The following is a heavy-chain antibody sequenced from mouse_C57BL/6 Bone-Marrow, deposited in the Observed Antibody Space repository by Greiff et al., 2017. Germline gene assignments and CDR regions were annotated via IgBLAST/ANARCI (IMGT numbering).Heavy chain of an antibody. Sequence: VQLKQSGPELVKPGASVKISCKASGYSFTDYNMNWVKQSNGKSLEWIGVINPNYGTTSYNQKFKGKATLTVDQSSSTAYLQLNSLTSEDAEVYYCARRGGYDGGVFDYWGQGTTLTVSS. CDR1: GYSFTDYN. D-gene: IGHD2-2*01. CDR3: ARRGGYDGGVFDY. V-gene: IGHV1-39*01. CDR2: INPNYGTT. J-gene: IGHJ2*01.